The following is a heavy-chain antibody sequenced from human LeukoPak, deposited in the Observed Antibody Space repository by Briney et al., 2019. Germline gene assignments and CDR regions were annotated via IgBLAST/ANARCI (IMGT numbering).Heavy chain of an antibody. Sequence: ASVRVSCKASGGTFSSYTISWVRQAPGQGLEWMGRIIPILGIANYAQKFQGRVTITADKSTSTAYMELSSLRSEDTAVYYCARDGCSSTSCYDYYYMDAWGKGTTVTVSS. D-gene: IGHD2-2*01. CDR3: ARDGCSSTSCYDYYYMDA. J-gene: IGHJ6*03. CDR1: GGTFSSYT. V-gene: IGHV1-69*04. CDR2: IIPILGIA.